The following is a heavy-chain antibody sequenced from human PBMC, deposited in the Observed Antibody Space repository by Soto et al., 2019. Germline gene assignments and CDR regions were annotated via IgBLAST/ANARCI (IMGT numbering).Heavy chain of an antibody. Sequence: SETLSLTCAVSGGSISSSNWWSWVRQPPGKGLEWIGEIYHSGSTNYNPSLKSRVTISVDKSKNQFSLKLSSVTAADTAVYYCASFPSVSYSSSMDYWGQGTLVTVSS. V-gene: IGHV4-4*02. CDR3: ASFPSVSYSSSMDY. CDR1: GGSISSSNW. CDR2: IYHSGST. J-gene: IGHJ4*02. D-gene: IGHD6-6*01.